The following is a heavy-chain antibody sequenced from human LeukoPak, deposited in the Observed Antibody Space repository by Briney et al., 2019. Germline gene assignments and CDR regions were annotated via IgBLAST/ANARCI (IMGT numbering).Heavy chain of an antibody. Sequence: SETLSLTCTVSGGSISNSSHYWGWVRQPPGKGREWVGSIYYSGSTYYNPSLKRRVTISVDTSKNQFSLKLSSVTAADTAVYYCARVSSSSRPNFDYWGQGTLVTVSS. CDR1: GGSISNSSHY. CDR3: ARVSSSSRPNFDY. V-gene: IGHV4-39*01. CDR2: IYYSGST. J-gene: IGHJ4*02. D-gene: IGHD6-6*01.